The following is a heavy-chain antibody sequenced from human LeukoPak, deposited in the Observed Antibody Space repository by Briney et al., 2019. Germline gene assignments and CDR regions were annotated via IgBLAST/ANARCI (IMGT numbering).Heavy chain of an antibody. Sequence: PRRSLRLSCAASGFTFSSYGMHWVRQAPGKGLEWVAVIWYDGSNKYYADSVKGRFTISRDNSKNTLYLQMNSLRAEDTAVYYCARDEGITMVRGPRDYYGMDVWGKGTTVTVSS. CDR1: GFTFSSYG. V-gene: IGHV3-33*01. CDR2: IWYDGSNK. D-gene: IGHD3-10*01. CDR3: ARDEGITMVRGPRDYYGMDV. J-gene: IGHJ6*04.